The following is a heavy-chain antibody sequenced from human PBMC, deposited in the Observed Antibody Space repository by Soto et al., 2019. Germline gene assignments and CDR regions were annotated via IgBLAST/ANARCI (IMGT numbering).Heavy chain of an antibody. CDR3: ASALFQFLEWPPLDQ. D-gene: IGHD3-3*01. Sequence: GGSLRLSCAASGLTFSSYPMHWVRQAPGKGLEWVAGTSFDGNNKYYADSVKGRFSISRDNSKNTLYLQMNSLRAEETAVYYCASALFQFLEWPPLDQWGHGMLVTVAS. CDR1: GLTFSSYP. CDR2: TSFDGNNK. J-gene: IGHJ4*01. V-gene: IGHV3-30-3*01.